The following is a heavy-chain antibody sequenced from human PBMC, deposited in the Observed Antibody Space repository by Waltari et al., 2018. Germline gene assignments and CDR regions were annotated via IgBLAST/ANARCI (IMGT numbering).Heavy chain of an antibody. J-gene: IGHJ4*02. CDR3: ARGGCTNGVCYPY. Sequence: QVQLQESGPGLVKPSETLSLTCTVSGGSISSYYWSWIRQPPGKGLEWIGYIYYSGSTNYNPPLKSRVTISVDTSKNQFSLKLSSVTAADTAVYYCARGGCTNGVCYPYWGQGTLVTVSS. CDR2: IYYSGST. CDR1: GGSISSYY. V-gene: IGHV4-59*01. D-gene: IGHD2-8*01.